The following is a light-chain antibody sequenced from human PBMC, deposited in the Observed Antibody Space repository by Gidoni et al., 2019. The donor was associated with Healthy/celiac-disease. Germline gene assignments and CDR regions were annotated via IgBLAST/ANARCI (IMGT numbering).Light chain of an antibody. CDR2: KAS. V-gene: IGKV1-5*03. J-gene: IGKJ1*01. CDR3: QQYNSYPWT. CDR1: QSISSW. Sequence: DIQMTKSPSTLSASVVDRVTITCRASQSISSWLAWYQQKPGKAPKLLIYKASSLESGVPSRFSGSGSGTEFTLTISSLQPDDFATYYCQQYNSYPWTFGQGTKVEIK.